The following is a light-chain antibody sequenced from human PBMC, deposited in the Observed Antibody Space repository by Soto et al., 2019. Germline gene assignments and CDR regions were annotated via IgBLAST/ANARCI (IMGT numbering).Light chain of an antibody. CDR3: QQRMSWPLT. CDR1: QTVGKY. CDR2: DVS. Sequence: EIVLTQSPATLSLSPGERATLSCRASQTVGKYLAWYQQTPGQAPRLLIYDVSDRATGIPARFSGSGYGTDFTLTISSLEPEDFAVYYCQQRMSWPLTFGGGTKVESK. J-gene: IGKJ4*01. V-gene: IGKV3-11*01.